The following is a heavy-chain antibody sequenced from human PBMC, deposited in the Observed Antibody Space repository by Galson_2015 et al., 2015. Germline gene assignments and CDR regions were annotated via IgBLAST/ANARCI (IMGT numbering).Heavy chain of an antibody. CDR2: IGTAGDT. D-gene: IGHD3-22*01. J-gene: IGHJ6*02. V-gene: IGHV3-13*01. CDR1: GFTFSSYD. CDR3: ARDKIYYDSSGFIHYYYGMDV. Sequence: SLRLSCAASGFTFSSYDMHWVRQATGKGLEWVSAIGTAGDTYYPGSVKGRFTISRENAKNSLYLQMNSLRAGDTAVYYCARDKIYYDSSGFIHYYYGMDVWGQGTTVTVSS.